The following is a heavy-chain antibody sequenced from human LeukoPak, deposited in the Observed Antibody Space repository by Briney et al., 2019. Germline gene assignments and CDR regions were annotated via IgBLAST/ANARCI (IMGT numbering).Heavy chain of an antibody. J-gene: IGHJ4*02. CDR2: ISGSGGST. CDR1: GFTFSSYA. V-gene: IGHV3-23*01. Sequence: GGSLRLSCAASGFTFSSYAMSWVRQAPGKGLEWVSAISGSGGSTYYADSVKGRFTISRDNSKNTLYLQMNSLRAEDTAVYYCAKRSYYYDSSGYLFDYWGQGTLVTVSS. CDR3: AKRSYYYDSSGYLFDY. D-gene: IGHD3-22*01.